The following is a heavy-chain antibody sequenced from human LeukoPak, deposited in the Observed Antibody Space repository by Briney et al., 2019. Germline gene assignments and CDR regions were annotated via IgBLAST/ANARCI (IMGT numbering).Heavy chain of an antibody. V-gene: IGHV3-74*01. Sequence: GGSLRLSCAASGFTFSSYWMHWVRQAPGKGLVWVSRINSDGSSTSYADSVKGRFTISRDNAKNSLYLQMNSLRAEDTAVYYCARETGTTGPPLYYYYYMDVWGKGTTVTVSS. J-gene: IGHJ6*03. CDR1: GFTFSSYW. D-gene: IGHD1-7*01. CDR2: INSDGSST. CDR3: ARETGTTGPPLYYYYYMDV.